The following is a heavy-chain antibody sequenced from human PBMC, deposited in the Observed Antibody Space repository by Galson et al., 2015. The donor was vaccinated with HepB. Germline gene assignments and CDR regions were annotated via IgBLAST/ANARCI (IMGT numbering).Heavy chain of an antibody. D-gene: IGHD3-9*01. CDR1: GYTFTSYG. J-gene: IGHJ6*02. Sequence: SVKVSCKASGYTFTSYGISWVRQAPGQGLEWMGWISAYNGNTNYAQKLQGRVTMTTDTSTSTAYMELRSLRSDDTAVYYCARDSYYDILTGYYILYYYYYGMDVWGQGTTVTVSS. V-gene: IGHV1-18*04. CDR3: ARDSYYDILTGYYILYYYYYGMDV. CDR2: ISAYNGNT.